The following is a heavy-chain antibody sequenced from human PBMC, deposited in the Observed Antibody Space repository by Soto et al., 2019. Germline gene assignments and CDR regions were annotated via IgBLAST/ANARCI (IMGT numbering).Heavy chain of an antibody. J-gene: IGHJ6*02. CDR1: GFTFSSYW. Sequence: AGGSLRLSCAASGFTFSSYWMHWVRQAPGKGLVWVSRINGDGSRTTYADSVKGRFTISRDNAKNTLYLQMNSLTAEDTAVYYCATGPASIGTDVWGQGTTVTVSS. D-gene: IGHD1-26*01. CDR3: ATGPASIGTDV. CDR2: INGDGSRT. V-gene: IGHV3-74*01.